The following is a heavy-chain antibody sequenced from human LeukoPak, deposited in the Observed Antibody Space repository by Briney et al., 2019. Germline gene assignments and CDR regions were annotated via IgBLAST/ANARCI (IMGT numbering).Heavy chain of an antibody. CDR3: ARHEDRNWYFDH. Sequence: SETLSLTCTVSGGSISSSYYYWGWIRQPPGKGLEWIGTIYYSGSTYYNPSLKSRVTISVDTSKNQFSLKLSSVTAPATAVYYCARHEDRNWYFDHWGQGTLVTVSS. V-gene: IGHV4-39*01. J-gene: IGHJ4*02. CDR2: IYYSGST. CDR1: GGSISSSYYY. D-gene: IGHD1-1*01.